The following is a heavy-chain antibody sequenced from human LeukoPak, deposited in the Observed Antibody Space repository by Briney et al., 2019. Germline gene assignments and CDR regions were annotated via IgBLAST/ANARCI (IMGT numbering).Heavy chain of an antibody. J-gene: IGHJ4*02. CDR1: GGSISGYY. V-gene: IGHV4-4*07. Sequence: SETLSLTCTVSGGSISGYYWNWIRQPAGKGLEWLGRMHSTGSTNYNPSLKSRVTVSVDTSKNQFSLKLSSVTAADTAVYYCASSSVVTPLAYWGQGTLVTVSS. D-gene: IGHD4-23*01. CDR3: ASSSVVTPLAY. CDR2: MHSTGST.